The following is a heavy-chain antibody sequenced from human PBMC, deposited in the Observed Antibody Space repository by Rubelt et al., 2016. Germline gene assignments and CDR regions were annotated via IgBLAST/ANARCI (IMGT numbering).Heavy chain of an antibody. D-gene: IGHD1-26*01. J-gene: IGHJ4*02. CDR3: ARDIYSGSYYGY. CDR1: GYTFTSYA. V-gene: IGHV1-3*01. CDR2: INAGNGNT. Sequence: QVQLVQSGAEVKKPGASVKVSCKASGYTFTSYAMHWVRQAPGQRLEWMGWINAGNGNTKYSQKLQGGVTMSTDTSTSTAYMELRSLRSEDTAVYYCARDIYSGSYYGYWGQGTLVTVSS.